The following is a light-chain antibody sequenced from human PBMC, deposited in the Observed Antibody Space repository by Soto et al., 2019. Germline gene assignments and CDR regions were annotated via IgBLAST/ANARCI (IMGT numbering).Light chain of an antibody. CDR3: AECAESLYVLV. CDR2: NNN. Sequence: QSVLTQPPSASGTPGQRVTISCSGSSSNIGRNTVHWHYQHLGTAPQHLIYNNNQSPSGVPVRFSGSKSVTSAALAISGGESADKGEYYCAECAESLYVLVFGTGTKLTV. CDR1: SSNIGRNT. V-gene: IGLV1-44*01. J-gene: IGLJ1*01.